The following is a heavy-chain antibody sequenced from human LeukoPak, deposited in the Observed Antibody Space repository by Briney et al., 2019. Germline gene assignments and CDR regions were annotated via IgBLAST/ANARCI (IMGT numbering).Heavy chain of an antibody. CDR3: AKDWRYYYDSSGHGDIF. CDR2: IRYDGSNK. V-gene: IGHV3-30*02. D-gene: IGHD3-22*01. Sequence: TGGSLRLSCAASGFTFSSYGMHWVRQAPGKGLEWVAFIRYDGSNKYYADSVKGRFTISRDNSKNTLYLQMNSLRAEDTAVYCCAKDWRYYYDSSGHGDIFWGQGTLVTVSS. J-gene: IGHJ4*02. CDR1: GFTFSSYG.